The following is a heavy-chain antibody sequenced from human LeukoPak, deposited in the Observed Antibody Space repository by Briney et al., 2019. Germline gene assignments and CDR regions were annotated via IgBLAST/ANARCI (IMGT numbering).Heavy chain of an antibody. CDR3: ARESRRYGSGSYPPDY. Sequence: GESLRLSCVASGFTFSSYSTNWVRQAPGKGLEWVSSISNSGASTDYADSVKGRFTISGDNAKNSLYLQMTSLRAEDTAVYYCARESRRYGSGSYPPDYWGRGTLVTVSS. J-gene: IGHJ4*02. CDR2: ISNSGAST. D-gene: IGHD3-10*01. V-gene: IGHV3-21*01. CDR1: GFTFSSYS.